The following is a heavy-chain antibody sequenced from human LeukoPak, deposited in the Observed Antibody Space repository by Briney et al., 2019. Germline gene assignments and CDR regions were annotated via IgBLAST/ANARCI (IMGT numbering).Heavy chain of an antibody. V-gene: IGHV1-2*04. CDR2: KNPNSGGT. Sequence: ASVRVSRRASGYTFTVYYLHWVPHDPGQGLEWMGWKNPNSGGTNYAQKFKGWVTLTRDTSINTTYMELSRLASDVTAVYFCARGTTGSYLGYWGQGTLVTVSS. CDR1: GYTFTVYY. CDR3: ARGTTGSYLGY. J-gene: IGHJ4*02. D-gene: IGHD3-16*02.